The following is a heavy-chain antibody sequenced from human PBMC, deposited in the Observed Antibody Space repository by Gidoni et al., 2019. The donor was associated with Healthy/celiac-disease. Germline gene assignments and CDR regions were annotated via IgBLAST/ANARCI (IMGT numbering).Heavy chain of an antibody. CDR3: AREVPAAPPYYYYGMDV. CDR2: IIPILGIA. V-gene: IGHV1-69*08. D-gene: IGHD2-2*01. J-gene: IGHJ6*02. Sequence: QVQLVLSGAEVKKPGSSVKVSCKASGGTFSSYTISGVRQAPGQGLEWMGRIIPILGIANDAQKFQGRVTITADKSTSTAYMELSSLRSEDTAVYYCAREVPAAPPYYYYGMDVWGQGTTVTVSS. CDR1: GGTFSSYT.